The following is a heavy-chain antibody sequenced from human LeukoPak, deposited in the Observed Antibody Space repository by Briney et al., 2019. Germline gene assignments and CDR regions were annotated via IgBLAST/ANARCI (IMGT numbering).Heavy chain of an antibody. CDR3: VRGDWYFES. CDR1: GLYFSDSR. D-gene: IGHD2-21*01. J-gene: IGHJ4*02. Sequence: GGSLRLSCATSGLYFSDSRMTWVRQAPGKGLQWVANINRDGTEKHFLDSVEGRFTISRDNAKKSLYLQMSSLRPQDTAVYFCVRGDWYFESWGQGTRVTVSS. CDR2: INRDGTEK. V-gene: IGHV3-7*04.